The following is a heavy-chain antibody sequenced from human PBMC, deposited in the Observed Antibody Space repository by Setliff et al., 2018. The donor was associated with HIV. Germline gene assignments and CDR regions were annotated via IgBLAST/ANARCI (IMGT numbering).Heavy chain of an antibody. Sequence: VASVQVSCKASGYSFTDYYIHWVRQAPGQGLEWMGWINPKSDGTNYAQKFQGWITMTRDTSISTAYMELSRRRSDDTAVYYCARGMDYYDTSGYYQYYFDYWGQETLVTVSS. D-gene: IGHD3-22*01. CDR3: ARGMDYYDTSGYYQYYFDY. V-gene: IGHV1-2*04. CDR1: GYSFTDYY. CDR2: INPKSDGT. J-gene: IGHJ4*02.